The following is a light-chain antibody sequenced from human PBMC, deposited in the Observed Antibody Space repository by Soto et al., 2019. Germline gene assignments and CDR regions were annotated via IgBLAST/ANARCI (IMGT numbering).Light chain of an antibody. CDR3: QQTSAAPFT. V-gene: IGKV3-20*01. CDR2: GAS. Sequence: EIVLTQSPGSLSLSPGERVSLSCRASQRVGSNYLAWFQQKPGQTPRLLISGASTRATGIPDRFSGSGSGTDFTLTINRLEPEDFATYCCQQTSAAPFTFGPGTKVDIK. CDR1: QRVGSNY. J-gene: IGKJ3*01.